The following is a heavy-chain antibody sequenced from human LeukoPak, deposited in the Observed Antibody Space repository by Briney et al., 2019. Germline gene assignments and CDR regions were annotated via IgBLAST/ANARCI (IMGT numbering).Heavy chain of an antibody. Sequence: PGGSLRLSCAASGFTFSSYSMNWVRQAPGKGLEWVSSISSSSSYIYYADSVKGRFTISRDNAKNSLYLQMNSLRAEDTAVYYCAKAGSSWYESARFVPDVWGQGTTVTVSS. J-gene: IGHJ6*02. CDR3: AKAGSSWYESARFVPDV. V-gene: IGHV3-21*01. CDR2: ISSSSSYI. CDR1: GFTFSSYS. D-gene: IGHD6-13*01.